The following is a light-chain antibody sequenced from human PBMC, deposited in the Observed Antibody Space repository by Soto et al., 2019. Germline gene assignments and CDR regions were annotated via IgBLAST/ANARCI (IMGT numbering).Light chain of an antibody. Sequence: QSVLTQPASVSGSPGQSITISCTGTSSDIGGYNYVSWYQQHPGKAPKLMIYDVSHRPSGVSDRFSGSKSGSTASLTISGLQAEDEADYYCSAYTSSSTFVIGTGTKLTVL. CDR2: DVS. J-gene: IGLJ1*01. CDR3: SAYTSSSTFV. V-gene: IGLV2-14*01. CDR1: SSDIGGYNY.